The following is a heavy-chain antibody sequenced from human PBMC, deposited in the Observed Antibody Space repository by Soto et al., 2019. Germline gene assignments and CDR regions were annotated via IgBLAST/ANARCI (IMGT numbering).Heavy chain of an antibody. CDR2: IYYTGST. CDR3: AKYRRTEAEGFTLDY. J-gene: IGHJ4*02. CDR1: GDSVNNYY. Sequence: SETLSLTCTVSGDSVNNYYWSWIRQPPGKRLEWIGCIYYTGSTTYNPSLETRVTMSVDTSKNQFSLKLNSVNTADTAVYYCAKYRRTEAEGFTLDYWGRGTLVTVSS. V-gene: IGHV4-59*02. D-gene: IGHD6-13*01.